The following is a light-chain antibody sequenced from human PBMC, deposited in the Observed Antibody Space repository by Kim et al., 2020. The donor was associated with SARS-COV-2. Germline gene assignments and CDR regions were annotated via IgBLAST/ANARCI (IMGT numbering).Light chain of an antibody. CDR2: EDN. CDR1: SGGIASNY. CDR3: QSYDSTMGV. Sequence: GKTVTITCTGSSGGIASNYVKWYQQRPGSAQTTVMYEDNERPSGVPDRFSGSIDNSSKSASLTISGLKTEDEAHYYCQSYDSTMGVFGGGTQLTVL. V-gene: IGLV6-57*02. J-gene: IGLJ2*01.